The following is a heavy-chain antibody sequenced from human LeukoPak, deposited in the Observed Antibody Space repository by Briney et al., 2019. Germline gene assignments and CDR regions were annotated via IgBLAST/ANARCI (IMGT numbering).Heavy chain of an antibody. V-gene: IGHV4-30-4*01. J-gene: IGHJ4*02. D-gene: IGHD3-22*01. CDR1: GGSISSGDYY. CDR2: IYYSGST. Sequence: NPSETLSLTCTVSGGSISSGDYYWSWIRQPPGKGLEWIGYIYYSGSTYYNPSLKSRVTISVDRSKNQFSLKLSSVTAADTAVYYCARGRELYYDSSGYPFGYWGQGTLVTVSS. CDR3: ARGRELYYDSSGYPFGY.